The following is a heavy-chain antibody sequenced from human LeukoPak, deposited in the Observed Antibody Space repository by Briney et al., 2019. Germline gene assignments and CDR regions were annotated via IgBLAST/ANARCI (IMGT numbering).Heavy chain of an antibody. D-gene: IGHD6-19*01. V-gene: IGHV4-38-2*02. CDR1: GDSISSGNY. Sequence: SETLSLTCTVSGDSISSGNYWGWIRQPPGKGLEWIGSIFHTGSTYFNLSLKSRVTMSVDTSKSQFSLNLNSVTAADTAVYYCARGNSSWPLDYWGQGTLVTVSS. CDR3: ARGNSSWPLDY. CDR2: IFHTGST. J-gene: IGHJ4*02.